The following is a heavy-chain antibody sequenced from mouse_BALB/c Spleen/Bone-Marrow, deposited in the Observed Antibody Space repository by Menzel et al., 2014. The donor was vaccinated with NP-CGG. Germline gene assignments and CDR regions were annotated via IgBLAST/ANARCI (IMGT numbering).Heavy chain of an antibody. Sequence: EVQGVESGGVLVKPGGSLKLSCAASGFAFSSYDMSWVRQTPEKRLEWVATISSGGSYTYYPDSVKGRFTISRDNARNTLYLQMSSLRSEDTALYYCARPLTGAYFDYWGQGTTLTVSS. CDR1: GFAFSSYD. D-gene: IGHD4-1*01. CDR3: ARPLTGAYFDY. J-gene: IGHJ2*01. CDR2: ISSGGSYT. V-gene: IGHV5-9*02.